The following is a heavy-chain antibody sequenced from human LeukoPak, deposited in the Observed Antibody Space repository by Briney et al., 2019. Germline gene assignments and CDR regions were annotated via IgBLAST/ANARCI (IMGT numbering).Heavy chain of an antibody. J-gene: IGHJ4*02. D-gene: IGHD4-23*01. CDR3: TDAVAG. CDR1: GFSVGNNY. Sequence: GGSLRLSCAASGFSVGNNYVTWVRQPPGKGLEWVSVIYTDGSTYYADSVKGRFIISRDSSKNTLSLQMNSLRAEDTAVYYCTDAVAGWGQGTLVTVSS. CDR2: IYTDGST. V-gene: IGHV3-53*05.